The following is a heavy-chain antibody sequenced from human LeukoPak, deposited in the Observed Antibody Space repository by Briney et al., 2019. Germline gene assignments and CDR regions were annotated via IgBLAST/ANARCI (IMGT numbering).Heavy chain of an antibody. J-gene: IGHJ4*02. D-gene: IGHD6-6*01. CDR1: GGSIRNYY. V-gene: IGHV4-4*07. Sequence: SETLSLTCTVSGGSIRNYYWSWIRQPAGKGLEWIGRIYSSGTTNYSPSLKSRVTMSVDTSKSQFSLKLSSVTAADTAVYYCASLETGIAARRATQPNDYWGQGTLVTVSS. CDR2: IYSSGTT. CDR3: ASLETGIAARRATQPNDY.